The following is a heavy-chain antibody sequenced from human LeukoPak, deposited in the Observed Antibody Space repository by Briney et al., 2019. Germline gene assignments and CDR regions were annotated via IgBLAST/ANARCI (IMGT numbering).Heavy chain of an antibody. V-gene: IGHV4-39*01. J-gene: IGHJ4*02. CDR2: IYYGGST. CDR3: ARLGDMVRRWGQGEASDY. Sequence: KSSETLSLTCTVSGGSISSSSYYWGWIRQPPGKGLEWIGSIYYGGSTYYNPSLKSRVTISVDTSKNQFSLKLSSVTAADTAVYYCARLGDMVRRWGQGEASDYWGQGTLVTVSS. D-gene: IGHD3-10*01. CDR1: GGSISSSSYY.